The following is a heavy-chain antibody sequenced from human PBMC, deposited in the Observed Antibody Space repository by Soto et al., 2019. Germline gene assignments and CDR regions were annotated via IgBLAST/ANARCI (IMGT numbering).Heavy chain of an antibody. CDR1: GFTFSSYA. J-gene: IGHJ6*03. CDR3: AKLVDYYYYYYMDV. V-gene: IGHV3-23*01. Sequence: PGGSLRLSCAASGFTFSSYAMSWVRQAPGKGLEWVSAISGSGGSTYYADSVKGRFTISRDNSKNTLYLQMNSLRAEDTAVYYCAKLVDYYYYYYMDVWGKGTTVTVSS. CDR2: ISGSGGST. D-gene: IGHD2-15*01.